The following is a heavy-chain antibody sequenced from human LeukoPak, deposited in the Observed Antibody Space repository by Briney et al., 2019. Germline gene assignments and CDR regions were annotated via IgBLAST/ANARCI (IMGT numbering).Heavy chain of an antibody. V-gene: IGHV1-69*13. Sequence: SVKVSCTASGGTFSSYAISWVRQAPGQGLEWMGGIIPIFGTANYAQKFQGRVTITADESTSTAYMELSSPRSEDTAVYYCARVDCGGDCNWFDPWGQGTLVTVSS. CDR3: ARVDCGGDCNWFDP. D-gene: IGHD2-21*02. CDR2: IIPIFGTA. J-gene: IGHJ5*02. CDR1: GGTFSSYA.